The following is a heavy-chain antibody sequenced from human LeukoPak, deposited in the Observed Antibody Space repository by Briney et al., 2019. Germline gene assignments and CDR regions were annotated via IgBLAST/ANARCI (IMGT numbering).Heavy chain of an antibody. CDR3: ARRLTGDSLYWYFDL. J-gene: IGHJ2*01. V-gene: IGHV4-59*01. Sequence: SETLSLTCSVSGGSINNCYWDWIRQPPGKGLEWIGYIYYTGITSYNPSLKSRVTISVDTSKNQFSLKLSSVTAADTAVYYCARRLTGDSLYWYFDLWGRGTLVTVSS. CDR1: GGSINNCY. CDR2: IYYTGIT. D-gene: IGHD1-20*01.